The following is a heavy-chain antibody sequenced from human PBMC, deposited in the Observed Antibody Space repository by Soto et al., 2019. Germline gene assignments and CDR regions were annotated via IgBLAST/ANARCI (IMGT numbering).Heavy chain of an antibody. D-gene: IGHD5-12*01. CDR1: GGSISSYY. CDR3: ARNIVATITVYYGMDV. Sequence: SETLSLTCTVSGGSISSYYWIWIRQPPGKGLEWIGYIYYSGSTNYNPSLKSRVTISVDTSKNQFSLKLSSVTAADTAVYYCARNIVATITVYYGMDVWGQGTTVTVSS. J-gene: IGHJ6*02. V-gene: IGHV4-59*01. CDR2: IYYSGST.